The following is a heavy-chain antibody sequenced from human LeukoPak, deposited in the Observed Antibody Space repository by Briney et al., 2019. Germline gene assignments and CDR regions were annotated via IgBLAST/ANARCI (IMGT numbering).Heavy chain of an antibody. J-gene: IGHJ4*02. CDR1: GFTFSSYS. CDR2: ISSSSSTI. CDR3: ARDIAARLTPLGGFDY. Sequence: GGSLRLSCAASGFTFSSYSMNWVRQAPGKGLEWVSYISSSSSTIYYADSVKGRFTISRDNAKNSLYLQMNSLRAEDTAVYYCARDIAARLTPLGGFDYWGQGTLVTVSS. D-gene: IGHD6-6*01. V-gene: IGHV3-48*04.